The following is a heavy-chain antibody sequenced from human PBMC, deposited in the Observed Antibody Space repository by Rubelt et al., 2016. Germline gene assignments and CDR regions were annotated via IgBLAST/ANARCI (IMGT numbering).Heavy chain of an antibody. Sequence: QVQLVQSGAEVKKPGSSVKVSCKASGGTFSSYAISWVRQAPGQGLEWMGRIIPILGIAIYAQKCQGRVTITADKSTSTADMELSSLRAEDTAVYYCVRGGDYKGWFDPWGQGTLVTVSS. J-gene: IGHJ5*02. V-gene: IGHV1-69*04. CDR2: IIPILGIA. CDR3: VRGGDYKGWFDP. D-gene: IGHD4-11*01. CDR1: GGTFSSYA.